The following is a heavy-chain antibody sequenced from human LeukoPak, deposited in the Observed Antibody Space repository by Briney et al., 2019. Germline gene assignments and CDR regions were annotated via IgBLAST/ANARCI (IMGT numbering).Heavy chain of an antibody. CDR3: ARARPNSIFDY. CDR1: GGSFSGYF. D-gene: IGHD1-7*01. CDR2: IYYSGSI. V-gene: IGHV4-59*01. J-gene: IGHJ4*02. Sequence: SETLSLTCAVYGGSFSGYFWSWIRQPPGKGLEWIGYIYYSGSINYNPSLKSRVTISVDTSKNQFSLKLSSVTAADTAVYYCARARPNSIFDYWGQGTLVTVSS.